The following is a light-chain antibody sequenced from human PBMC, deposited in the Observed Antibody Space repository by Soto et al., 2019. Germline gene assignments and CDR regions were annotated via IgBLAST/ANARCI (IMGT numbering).Light chain of an antibody. CDR1: QSISSSY. Sequence: EIVLTQSPGTLSLSPGERATLSCRASQSISSSYLAWYQQKPGQAPRLLIYGAFSRATGIPDRFSGSGSGTDFTLTISRVAPEDFAVYYCQQYVSLPITFGQGTRLEIK. V-gene: IGKV3-20*01. CDR3: QQYVSLPIT. CDR2: GAF. J-gene: IGKJ5*01.